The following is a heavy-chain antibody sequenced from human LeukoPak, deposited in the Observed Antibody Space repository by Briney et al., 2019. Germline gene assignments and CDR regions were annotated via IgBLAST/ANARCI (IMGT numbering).Heavy chain of an antibody. V-gene: IGHV4-39*01. Sequence: SETLSLTCNVPGGSISSSSYYWGWIRQPPGKGLEWIGSIYYGGSTYYNPSLKSRVTISVDTSKNQFSLKLSSVTAADTAVYYCARHRYSGSYYSNWFDPWGQGTLVTVSS. D-gene: IGHD1-26*01. CDR1: GGSISSSSYY. CDR3: ARHRYSGSYYSNWFDP. CDR2: IYYGGST. J-gene: IGHJ5*02.